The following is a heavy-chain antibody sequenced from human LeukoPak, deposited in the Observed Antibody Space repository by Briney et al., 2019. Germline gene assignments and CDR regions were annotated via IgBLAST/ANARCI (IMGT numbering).Heavy chain of an antibody. CDR2: INPSGGST. CDR1: GYTFTSYY. V-gene: IGHV1-46*03. J-gene: IGHJ4*02. Sequence: ASVKVSCKASGYTFTSYYMHWVRQAPGQGLEWMGIINPSGGSTSYAQKFQGRVTMTRDTSTSTVYMELSSLRSEDTAVYYCARVARYDFWSGYXNFDXXGQGTLVTVSS. CDR3: ARVARYDFWSGYXNFDX. D-gene: IGHD3-3*01.